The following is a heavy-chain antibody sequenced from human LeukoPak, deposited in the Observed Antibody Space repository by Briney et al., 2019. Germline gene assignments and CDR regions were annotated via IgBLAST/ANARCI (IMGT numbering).Heavy chain of an antibody. V-gene: IGHV4-34*01. CDR3: AAAAGQLDV. CDR1: GGSFSGYY. Sequence: PSGTLSLTCAVYGGSFSGYYWSWIRQPPGKGLEWIGELNHSGSTNYNPSLKSRVTISVDTSKNQFSLKLSSVTAADTAVYYCAAAAGQLDVWGKGTTVTVSS. D-gene: IGHD6-13*01. J-gene: IGHJ6*04. CDR2: LNHSGST.